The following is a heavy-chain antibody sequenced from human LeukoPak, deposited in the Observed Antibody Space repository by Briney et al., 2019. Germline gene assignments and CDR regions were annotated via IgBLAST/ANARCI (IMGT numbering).Heavy chain of an antibody. Sequence: GASVKVSCKASGYTFTSYGISWVRQAPGQGLEWMGWISAYNGNTNYAQKLQGRVTITADESTSTAYMELSSLRSEDTAVYYCARTLSGSQTSAYYYMDVWGKGTTVTISS. CDR3: ARTLSGSQTSAYYYMDV. J-gene: IGHJ6*03. V-gene: IGHV1-18*01. D-gene: IGHD3-10*01. CDR2: ISAYNGNT. CDR1: GYTFTSYG.